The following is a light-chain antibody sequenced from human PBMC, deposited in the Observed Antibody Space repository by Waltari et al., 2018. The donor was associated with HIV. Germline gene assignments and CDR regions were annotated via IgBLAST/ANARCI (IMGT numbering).Light chain of an antibody. Sequence: SVLPQPPSVSVARGMTAIITRGGSNIDRRRLHWSQQKPGQLPLLVIYYDSDRPSGIPERFSGSNSGNTATLTISRVEAGDEADYYGQVWDSSSDHVVFGGGTKPTVL. CDR3: QVWDSSSDHVV. CDR1: NIDRRR. CDR2: YDS. J-gene: IGLJ2*01. V-gene: IGLV3-21*04.